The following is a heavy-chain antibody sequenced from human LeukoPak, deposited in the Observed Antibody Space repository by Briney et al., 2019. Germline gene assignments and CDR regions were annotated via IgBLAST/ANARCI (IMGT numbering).Heavy chain of an antibody. Sequence: GASVKVSCKASGYTFTGYYMHWVRQAPGQGLEWMGWNNPNSGGTNYAQKFQGRVTMTRDTSISTAYMELSRLRSDDTAVYYCARDLRRGYSGYDTDYWGQGTLVTVSS. J-gene: IGHJ4*02. CDR2: NNPNSGGT. V-gene: IGHV1-2*02. CDR3: ARDLRRGYSGYDTDY. D-gene: IGHD5-12*01. CDR1: GYTFTGYY.